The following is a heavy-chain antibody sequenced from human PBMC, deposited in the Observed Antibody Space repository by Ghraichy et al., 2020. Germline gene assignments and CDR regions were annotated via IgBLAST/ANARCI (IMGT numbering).Heavy chain of an antibody. D-gene: IGHD3-3*01. CDR1: GGSVTSDPYS. Sequence: SETLSLTGTVSGGSVTSDPYSWTWVRQPSGKGLEWIGYVYHSGSAFSNPSLKSRVAISVDRSENQFSLKLSSMTAADTAVYYCAVLASNGVDVWGQGTKVTVSS. V-gene: IGHV4-30-2*01. CDR3: AVLASNGVDV. CDR2: VYHSGSA. J-gene: IGHJ6*02.